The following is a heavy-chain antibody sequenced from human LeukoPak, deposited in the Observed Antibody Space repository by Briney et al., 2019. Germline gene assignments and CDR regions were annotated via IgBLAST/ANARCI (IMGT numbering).Heavy chain of an antibody. CDR2: IHGGDSSGVTT. CDR3: ARGGLFAYYFDY. Sequence: GGSLRLSCAASGFTLYHYGMSWVRQAPGKRLEWVSSIHGGDSSGVTTFYADSVKGRFTISRDNAKNTVYLEINSLRAEDTAVYYCARGGLFAYYFDYWGQGTLVTVSS. V-gene: IGHV3-23*01. J-gene: IGHJ4*02. D-gene: IGHD3-10*02. CDR1: GFTLYHYG.